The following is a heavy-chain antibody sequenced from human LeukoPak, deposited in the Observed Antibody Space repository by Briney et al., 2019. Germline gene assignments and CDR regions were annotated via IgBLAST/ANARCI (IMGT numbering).Heavy chain of an antibody. J-gene: IGHJ3*02. CDR2: INHSGST. Sequence: SETLSLTCAVYGGSFNGYYWSWIRQPPGKGLEWIGEINHSGSTNYNPSLKSRVTISVDTSKNQFSLKLSSVTTADTAVYYCARVLSDAFDIWGQGTMVTVSS. CDR3: ARVLSDAFDI. CDR1: GGSFNGYY. V-gene: IGHV4-34*01.